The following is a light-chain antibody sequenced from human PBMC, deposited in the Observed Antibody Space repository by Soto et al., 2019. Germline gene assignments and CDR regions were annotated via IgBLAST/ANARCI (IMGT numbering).Light chain of an antibody. CDR3: CAYAGKYSWV. CDR1: SSDIGAYDY. V-gene: IGLV2-14*01. J-gene: IGLJ3*02. Sequence: QSALTQPASLSGSPGQSITISCTGTSSDIGAYDYVSWFQQHPGKAPKLMISEVNNRPSGVSNRFSGSKSGNTASLSISGLQAEDEADYFCCAYAGKYSWVFGGGTKLTVL. CDR2: EVN.